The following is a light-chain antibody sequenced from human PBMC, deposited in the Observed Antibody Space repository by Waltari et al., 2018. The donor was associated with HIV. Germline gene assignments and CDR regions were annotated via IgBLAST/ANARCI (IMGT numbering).Light chain of an antibody. CDR1: QDISNS. Sequence: DIQLTQSPSSLSASVGDRVTITCQASQDISNSLNWYQQTPGKAPKLLIYLASNLETGVPSRFSGSGSATDFTFTISSLQPEDIATYYCQQFENLPVTFGQGTKVEIK. CDR2: LAS. CDR3: QQFENLPVT. J-gene: IGKJ1*01. V-gene: IGKV1-33*01.